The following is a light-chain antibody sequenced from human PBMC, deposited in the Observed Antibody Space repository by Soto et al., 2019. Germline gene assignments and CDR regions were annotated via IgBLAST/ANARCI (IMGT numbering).Light chain of an antibody. CDR1: QSVSSN. Sequence: VMTQSQATLSVSPGERATLSCRASQSVSSNLAWYQQKPGQAPRLLIYGASTRATGIPARFSGSGSGTEFTLTVSSLQSEDFALYFCHQYDHWPLTFGGGTKVDIK. CDR3: HQYDHWPLT. J-gene: IGKJ4*01. CDR2: GAS. V-gene: IGKV3D-15*01.